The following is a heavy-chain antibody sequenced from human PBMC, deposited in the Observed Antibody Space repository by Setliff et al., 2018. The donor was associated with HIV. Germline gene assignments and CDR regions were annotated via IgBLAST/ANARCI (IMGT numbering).Heavy chain of an antibody. Sequence: PSETLSLTCSVSGGSFSSSSYYWAWIRQPPGKGLEWIGSVYYSGRTSYNPSLKSRVTISVDTSKNHFSLRLSSVTAADTAVFYCATCRHRPSNWFDPWGQGTVVTVSS. J-gene: IGHJ5*02. CDR3: ATCRHRPSNWFDP. V-gene: IGHV4-39*02. CDR1: GGSFSSSSYY. CDR2: VYYSGRT.